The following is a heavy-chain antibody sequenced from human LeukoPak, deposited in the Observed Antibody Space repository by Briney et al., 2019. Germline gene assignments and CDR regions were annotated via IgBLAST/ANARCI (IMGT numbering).Heavy chain of an antibody. J-gene: IGHJ4*02. V-gene: IGHV3-23*01. CDR3: VRDRDYPRDQFDY. CDR2: ISGSGGST. CDR1: GFTFSSYA. D-gene: IGHD4-17*01. Sequence: PGGSLRLSCAASGFTFSSYAMSWVRQAPGKGLEWVSAISGSGGSTYYADSVRGRFTISRDNSKNTVYLQMGNLRAEDTAIYFCVRDRDYPRDQFDYWGQGTLVTVSS.